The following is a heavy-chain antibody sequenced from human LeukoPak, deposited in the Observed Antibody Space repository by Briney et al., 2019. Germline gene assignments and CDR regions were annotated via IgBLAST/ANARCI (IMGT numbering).Heavy chain of an antibody. CDR2: ISTTGGST. D-gene: IGHD4-23*01. V-gene: IGHV3-23*01. Sequence: GGSLRLSCAASGFSFNNYAMSWVRQAPGQGLEWVSAISTTGGSTYYADSVKGRFTVSRDNSKNTLSLQMDSLRVEDTALYYCAKDWTTVVTPKGYYFDSWGQGTLVTVSS. CDR1: GFSFNNYA. CDR3: AKDWTTVVTPKGYYFDS. J-gene: IGHJ4*02.